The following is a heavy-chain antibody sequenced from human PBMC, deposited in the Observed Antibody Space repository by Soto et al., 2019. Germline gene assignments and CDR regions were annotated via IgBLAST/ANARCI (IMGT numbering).Heavy chain of an antibody. D-gene: IGHD2-15*01. Sequence: QVQLQQWGAGLLKPSETLSLTCAVYGGSFSGYYWSWIRQPPGKGLEWIGEINHSGSTNYNPSLKSRVTTSVDTSKNQFSLKLSSVTAADTAVYYCASRRGYCSGGSCYSWGQGTLVTVSS. J-gene: IGHJ4*02. CDR3: ASRRGYCSGGSCYS. CDR1: GGSFSGYY. V-gene: IGHV4-34*01. CDR2: INHSGST.